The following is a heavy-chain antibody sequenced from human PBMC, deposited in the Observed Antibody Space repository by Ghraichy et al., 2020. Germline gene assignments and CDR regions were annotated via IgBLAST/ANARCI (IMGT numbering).Heavy chain of an antibody. Sequence: ASVKVSCKASGYTFTSYAMHWVRQAPGQRLEWMGWINTGNGNTKYSQKFQGRVTITRDTSASTAYMELSSLRSEDTAVYYCARGPRASSGGFDYWGQGTLVTVSS. CDR2: INTGNGNT. J-gene: IGHJ4*02. CDR3: ARGPRASSGGFDY. V-gene: IGHV1-3*04. D-gene: IGHD3-10*01. CDR1: GYTFTSYA.